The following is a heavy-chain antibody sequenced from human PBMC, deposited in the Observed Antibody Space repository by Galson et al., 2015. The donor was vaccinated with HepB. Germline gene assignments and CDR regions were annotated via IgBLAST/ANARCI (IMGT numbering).Heavy chain of an antibody. J-gene: IGHJ5*02. D-gene: IGHD6-13*01. CDR1: GFSLNSREPR. CDR3: VRIGPAAVDS. CDR2: IEWDNKK. Sequence: PALVKPTQPLTLTCTFSGFSLNSREPRVSWIRQPPGKALEWLARIEWDNKKFYSASLKTRLTISKGTSQNQVVLTLTNVDPVDTATYYCVRIGPAAVDSWGLGTLVTVSS. V-gene: IGHV2-70*04.